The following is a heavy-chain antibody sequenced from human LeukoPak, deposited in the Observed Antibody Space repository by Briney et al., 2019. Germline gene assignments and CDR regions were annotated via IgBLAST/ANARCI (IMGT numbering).Heavy chain of an antibody. D-gene: IGHD4-17*01. Sequence: GGSLRLSCAASGFTFSSYAMHWVRQAPGKGLEYVSAISSNGGSTYYANSVKGRFTISRDNSKNTLYLQMNSLRAEDTAVYYCAKDPDYGDYLYYFDYWGQGTLVTVSS. J-gene: IGHJ4*02. CDR2: ISSNGGST. CDR3: AKDPDYGDYLYYFDY. V-gene: IGHV3-64*01. CDR1: GFTFSSYA.